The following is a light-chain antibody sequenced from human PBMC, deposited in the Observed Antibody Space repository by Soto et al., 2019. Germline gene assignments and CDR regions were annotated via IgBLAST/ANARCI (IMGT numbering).Light chain of an antibody. Sequence: QSVLTQPPSVSGAPGQRVTISCTGSSSNIGAGYYVPWYQQLPGKAPKPLIYDNSNRPSGVSDRFSGSKSGTSASLLITGLQAEDEADYYCSSYTSSSTPGVFGTGTKVTVL. CDR3: SSYTSSSTPGV. V-gene: IGLV1-40*01. CDR1: SSNIGAGYY. CDR2: DNS. J-gene: IGLJ1*01.